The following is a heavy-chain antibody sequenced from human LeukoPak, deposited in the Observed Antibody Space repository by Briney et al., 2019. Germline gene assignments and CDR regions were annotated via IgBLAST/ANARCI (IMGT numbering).Heavy chain of an antibody. Sequence: ASVKVSCKASGYTFTGYYMHWVRQAPGEGLEWMGWINPNSGDTNYSQKFQGRVSMTRDTSINTAYMELSRLTSDDTAVYYCARDLYSSGWTDAFDIWGQGTMVTVSS. J-gene: IGHJ3*02. CDR1: GYTFTGYY. V-gene: IGHV1-2*02. CDR2: INPNSGDT. CDR3: ARDLYSSGWTDAFDI. D-gene: IGHD6-19*01.